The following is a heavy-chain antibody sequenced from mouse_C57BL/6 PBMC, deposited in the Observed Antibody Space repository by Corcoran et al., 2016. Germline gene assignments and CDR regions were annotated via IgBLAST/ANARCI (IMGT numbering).Heavy chain of an antibody. CDR2: INTYSGVP. D-gene: IGHD2-4*01. Sequence: QIQLVQSGPELKKPGETVKISCKASGYTFTTYGMSWVKQAPGKGLKWMGWINTYSGVPTYADDFKGRFAFSLETSASTAYLQINNLTNEDTATYFCARGDYDGDYWGQGTTLTVSS. CDR3: ARGDYDGDY. J-gene: IGHJ2*01. V-gene: IGHV9-3*01. CDR1: GYTFTTYG.